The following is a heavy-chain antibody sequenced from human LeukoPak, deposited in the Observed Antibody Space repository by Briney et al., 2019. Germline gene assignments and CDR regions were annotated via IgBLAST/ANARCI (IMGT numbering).Heavy chain of an antibody. D-gene: IGHD5-12*01. Sequence: GGSLRLSCAASGFTFDDYGMSWVRQAPGKGLEWVSGINWNGGSTGYADSVKGRFTISRDNAKNSLYLQMNSLRAEDTAVYYCAKTRSGYVTPEDYWGQGTLVTVSS. CDR1: GFTFDDYG. J-gene: IGHJ4*02. CDR3: AKTRSGYVTPEDY. V-gene: IGHV3-20*04. CDR2: INWNGGST.